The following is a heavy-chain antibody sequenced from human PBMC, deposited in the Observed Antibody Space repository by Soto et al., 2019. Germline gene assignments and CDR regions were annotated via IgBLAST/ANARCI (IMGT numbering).Heavy chain of an antibody. J-gene: IGHJ3*02. CDR1: GGTFSSYT. Sequence: QVQLVQSGAEVKKPGSSVKVSCKASGGTFSSYTISWVRQAPGQGLEWMGRIIPILGIANYAQKFQGRVTITADKSTSTAYMELSSLRSEDTAVYYFARAVVATNDAFDIGGQGTMVTVSS. CDR3: ARAVVATNDAFDI. CDR2: IIPILGIA. D-gene: IGHD5-12*01. V-gene: IGHV1-69*02.